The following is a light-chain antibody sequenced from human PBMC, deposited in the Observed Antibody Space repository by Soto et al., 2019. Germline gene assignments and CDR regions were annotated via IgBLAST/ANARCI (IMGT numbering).Light chain of an antibody. CDR1: QSVSDSY. J-gene: IGKJ3*01. Sequence: IVLTQSPGTLSLSSGERATLSCRASQSVSDSYLAWYQQKPGQAPRLLIYASSRATGIPDRFSGSGSGTDFTLTISRLEPEDFAVYYCQHYGTSGLFGPGTKVDIK. V-gene: IGKV3-20*01. CDR3: QHYGTSGL. CDR2: AS.